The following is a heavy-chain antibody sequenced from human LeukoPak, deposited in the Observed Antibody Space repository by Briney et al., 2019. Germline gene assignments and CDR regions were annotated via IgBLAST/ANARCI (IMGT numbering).Heavy chain of an antibody. J-gene: IGHJ4*02. CDR2: IYYSGST. D-gene: IGHD5-12*01. CDR1: GGSISSGDYY. CDR3: ARWVATPRGYFDY. Sequence: PSETLSLTCTVSGGSISSGDYYWGWIRQPPGKGREWIGNIYYSGSTYYNPSLKSRVTISVDTSKNQFSLQLSSVSAADTALYYCARWVATPRGYFDYWGQGALVTVSS. V-gene: IGHV4-39*01.